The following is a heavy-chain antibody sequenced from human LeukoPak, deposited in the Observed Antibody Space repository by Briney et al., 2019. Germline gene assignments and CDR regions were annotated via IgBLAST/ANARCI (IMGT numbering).Heavy chain of an antibody. V-gene: IGHV3-30*04. CDR3: ARAPGHLYDRTGNLCDY. J-gene: IGHJ4*02. Sequence: PGGSLRLSCAASGFTFSSYAMRWVRQVPGKGLEWVAVISYDGSKKYSADSVKGRFTISRDNFKNTLYLQMNSLRAEDTAVYYCARAPGHLYDRTGNLCDYWGQGTLVTVPS. D-gene: IGHD3-22*01. CDR2: ISYDGSKK. CDR1: GFTFSSYA.